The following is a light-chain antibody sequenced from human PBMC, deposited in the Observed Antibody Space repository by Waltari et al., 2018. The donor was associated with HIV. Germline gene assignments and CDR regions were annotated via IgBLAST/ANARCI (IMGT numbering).Light chain of an antibody. V-gene: IGLV2-23*01. J-gene: IGLJ1*01. CDR2: EGS. Sequence: QSALTQPASVSGSPGQSNTISYTGTSSDVGSYNLFSWYQQHPGKAPKLMIYEGSKRPSGVSIRFSGSKSGNTASLTISGLQAEDEADYYCCSYAGTSPYVFGTGTKVTVL. CDR1: SSDVGSYNL. CDR3: CSYAGTSPYV.